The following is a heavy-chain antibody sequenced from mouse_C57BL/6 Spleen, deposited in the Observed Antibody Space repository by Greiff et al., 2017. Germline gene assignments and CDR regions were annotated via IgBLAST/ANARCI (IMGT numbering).Heavy chain of an antibody. CDR1: GYTFTSYW. CDR3: ASAYYSNAAWFAY. CDR2: IDPSDSYT. D-gene: IGHD2-5*01. Sequence: VQLQQPGAELVMPGASVKLSCKASGYTFTSYWMHWVKQRPGQGLEWIGEIDPSDSYTNYNQKFKGKSTLTVDKSSSTAYMQLSSLTSEDSAVYDCASAYYSNAAWFAYWGQGTLVTVSA. V-gene: IGHV1-69*01. J-gene: IGHJ3*01.